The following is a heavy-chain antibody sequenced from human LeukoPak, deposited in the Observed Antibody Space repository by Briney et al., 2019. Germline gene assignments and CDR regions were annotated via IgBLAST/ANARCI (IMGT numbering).Heavy chain of an antibody. V-gene: IGHV4-39*07. D-gene: IGHD2-21*02. CDR3: ARTVVTASEYYFDY. CDR2: IYYSGST. CDR1: GGSISSSSYY. J-gene: IGHJ4*02. Sequence: SETLSLTCTVSGGSISSSSYYWGWIRQPPGKGLEWIGSIYYSGSTYYNPSLKSRVTISVDTSKNQFSLKLSSVTAADTAVYYCARTVVTASEYYFDYWGQGTLVTVSS.